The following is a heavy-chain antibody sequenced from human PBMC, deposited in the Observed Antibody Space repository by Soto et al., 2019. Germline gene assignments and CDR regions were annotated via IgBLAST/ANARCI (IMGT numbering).Heavy chain of an antibody. D-gene: IGHD3-3*01. V-gene: IGHV1-69*13. J-gene: IGHJ6*02. Sequence: GASVKVSCKASGCTFSSYAISWVRQAPGQGLEWMGGIIPIFGTANYAQKFQGRVTITADESTSTAYMELSSLRSEDTAVYYCARRYYDFWSGYYGVHYGMDLWGQGTTVTVSS. CDR2: IIPIFGTA. CDR1: GCTFSSYA. CDR3: ARRYYDFWSGYYGVHYGMDL.